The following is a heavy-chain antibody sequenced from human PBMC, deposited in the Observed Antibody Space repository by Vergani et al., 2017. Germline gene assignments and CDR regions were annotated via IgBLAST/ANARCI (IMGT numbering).Heavy chain of an antibody. CDR2: INPNSGGT. Sequence: QVQLVQSGAEVKKPGASVKVSCKASGYTFTGYYMHWVRQAPGQGLEWMGWINPNSGGTNYAQKLQGRVTMTRATSISTDYMELSRLRSDDTAVYYCARDLARRITMGRGAPVPAGDYWGQGTLVTVSS. CDR3: ARDLARRITMGRGAPVPAGDY. D-gene: IGHD3-10*01. J-gene: IGHJ4*02. CDR1: GYTFTGYY. V-gene: IGHV1-2*02.